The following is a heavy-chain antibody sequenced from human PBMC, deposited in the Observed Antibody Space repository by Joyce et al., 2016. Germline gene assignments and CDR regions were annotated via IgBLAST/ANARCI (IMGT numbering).Heavy chain of an antibody. D-gene: IGHD5-18*01. J-gene: IGHJ2*01. CDR1: GLSFDLHSF. CDR2: FYLHVIT. V-gene: IGHV4-38-2*01. Sequence: QVQLQESGPGLVKPSETLSLTCGVSGLSFDLHSFWGWIRQPPGQGLEWIGNFYLHVITHYSPSRKSRFTISMDTSKNQFSLNLNSLTAADTAVYFCARRPYNVHTPLGSDWYFDLWGRGTLVTVSS. CDR3: ARRPYNVHTPLGSDWYFDL.